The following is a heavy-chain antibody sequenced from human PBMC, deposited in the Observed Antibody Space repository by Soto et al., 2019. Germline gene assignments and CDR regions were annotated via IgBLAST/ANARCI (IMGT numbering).Heavy chain of an antibody. CDR2: VYYTGTT. CDR1: NFSVLTSIYY. J-gene: IGHJ4*02. CDR3: ARNWNLALVPAAYFDS. Sequence: SETLSLTCTVSNFSVLTSIYYWAWIRQPPGKGLEWVGTVYYTGTTYYNPSLQSRVTISIDTSKNQFPLNLNSVTAADTAVYYCARNWNLALVPAAYFDSWGQGTLVTVSS. D-gene: IGHD2-2*01. V-gene: IGHV4-39*01.